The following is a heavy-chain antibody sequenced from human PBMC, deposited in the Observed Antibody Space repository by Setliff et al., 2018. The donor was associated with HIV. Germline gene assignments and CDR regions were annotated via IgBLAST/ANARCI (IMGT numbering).Heavy chain of an antibody. D-gene: IGHD2-15*01. CDR1: GASISNSSSY. Sequence: SETLSLTCTVYGASISNSSSYWGWIRQPPGKRLEWLGSIYSSGSPSYNPSLSSRLTISVDTSKNTLYLKMISLSAEDTAVYDCAKFLWEGKVVNSRFDYWGQGTLVTVSS. J-gene: IGHJ4*02. CDR2: IYSSGSP. CDR3: AKFLWEGKVVNSRFDY. V-gene: IGHV4-39*07.